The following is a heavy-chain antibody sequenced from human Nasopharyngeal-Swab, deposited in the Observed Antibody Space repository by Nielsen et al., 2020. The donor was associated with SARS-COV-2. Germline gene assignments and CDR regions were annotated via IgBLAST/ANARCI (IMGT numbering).Heavy chain of an antibody. V-gene: IGHV1-2*06. J-gene: IGHJ4*02. D-gene: IGHD1-26*01. CDR1: GYTFTGYY. CDR2: INPNSGGT. CDR3: ARVGELLGYYFDY. Sequence: ASVKVSCKASGYTFTGYYMHWVRQAPGQGLEWMGRINPNSGGTNYVQKFQGRVTMTRDTSISTAYMELSRLRSDDTAVYYCARVGELLGYYFDYWGQGTLVTVSS.